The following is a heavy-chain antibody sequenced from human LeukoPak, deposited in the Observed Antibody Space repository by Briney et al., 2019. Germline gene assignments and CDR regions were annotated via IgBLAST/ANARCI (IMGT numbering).Heavy chain of an antibody. Sequence: GGSLRLSCETSRFTLSSYGMDWVRQAPGKGLEGVAVIWYDGSHNYYAASVTGRFTISRDNSKNTVFLQMNSLRAEDTAVYYCARLGSGWSFDYWGQGTLVTVSS. D-gene: IGHD6-19*01. CDR2: IWYDGSHN. J-gene: IGHJ4*02. CDR1: RFTLSSYG. CDR3: ARLGSGWSFDY. V-gene: IGHV3-33*01.